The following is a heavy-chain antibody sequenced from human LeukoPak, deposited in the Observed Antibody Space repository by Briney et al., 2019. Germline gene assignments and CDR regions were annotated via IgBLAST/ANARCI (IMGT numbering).Heavy chain of an antibody. J-gene: IGHJ4*02. CDR1: GGSISSYY. CDR2: IYYSGST. Sequence: SETLSLTCTVSGGSISSYYWSWIRQPPGKGLEWIGYIYYSGSTNYNPSLKSRVTISVDTSKNQFSLKLSSVTAADTAVYYCARMMSSSWNLTWYFDYWGRGTLVTVSS. D-gene: IGHD6-13*01. CDR3: ARMMSSSWNLTWYFDY. V-gene: IGHV4-59*08.